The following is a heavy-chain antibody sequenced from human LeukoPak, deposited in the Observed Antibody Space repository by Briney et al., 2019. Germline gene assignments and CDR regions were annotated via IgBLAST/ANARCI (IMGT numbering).Heavy chain of an antibody. CDR2: ISSSSSYI. Sequence: GGSLRLSCAASGFTFSSYSMNWVRQAPGKGLEWFSSISSSSSYIYYADSVKGRFTISRDNAKNSLYLQINSLRAEDTAVYYCAADSSGYYSFGYWGQGTLVTVSS. CDR3: AADSSGYYSFGY. V-gene: IGHV3-21*01. J-gene: IGHJ4*02. CDR1: GFTFSSYS. D-gene: IGHD3-22*01.